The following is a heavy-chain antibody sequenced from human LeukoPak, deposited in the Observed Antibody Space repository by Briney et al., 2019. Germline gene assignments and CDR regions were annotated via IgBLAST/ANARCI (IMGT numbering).Heavy chain of an antibody. D-gene: IGHD3-10*01. CDR2: IYHSGST. CDR1: GCSISSNKW. Sequence: PSETLSLTCAVSGCSISSNKWWTWVRQPPGKGLEWIGEIYHSGSTNYKSSLKSRVTISVDKPKNQFSLKLTSVTAADTAVYYGASWPVDDGSGGKVDYWGQGTLVTVSS. J-gene: IGHJ4*02. V-gene: IGHV4-4*02. CDR3: ASWPVDDGSGGKVDY.